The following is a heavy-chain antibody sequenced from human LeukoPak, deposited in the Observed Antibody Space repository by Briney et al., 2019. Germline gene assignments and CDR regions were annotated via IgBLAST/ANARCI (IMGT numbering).Heavy chain of an antibody. D-gene: IGHD6-6*01. CDR1: GFTFSSYW. V-gene: IGHV3-7*01. CDR2: IKQDGSEK. CDR3: ARFEYSSSSGWFDP. J-gene: IGHJ5*02. Sequence: GGSLRLSCAASGFTFSSYWMSWVRQAPGKGLEWVANIKQDGSEKYYVDSVKGRFTISRDNAKNSLYLQMNSLRAEDTAVYYCARFEYSSSSGWFDPWGQGTLVTVSS.